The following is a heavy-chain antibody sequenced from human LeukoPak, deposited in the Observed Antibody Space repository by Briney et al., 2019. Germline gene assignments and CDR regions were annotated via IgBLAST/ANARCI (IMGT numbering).Heavy chain of an antibody. Sequence: PSETLSLTCTVSGGSISNYYWYWIRQPPGKGQECIGYIYHSGSTNYNPSLKSRVTISVDTSKNQFSLKLRSVTAADTAVYYCAREVGLGMYNWFDPWGQGTLVTVSS. CDR1: GGSISNYY. J-gene: IGHJ5*02. D-gene: IGHD3-16*01. CDR3: AREVGLGMYNWFDP. CDR2: IYHSGST. V-gene: IGHV4-59*01.